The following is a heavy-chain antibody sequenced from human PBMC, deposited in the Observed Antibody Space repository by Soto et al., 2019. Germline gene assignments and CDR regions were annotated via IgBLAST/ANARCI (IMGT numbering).Heavy chain of an antibody. Sequence: QVQLVQSGAEVKKPGSSVKVSCKASGGTFSSYTISWVRQAPGQGLEWMGRIIPILGIANYAQKFQGRVTITADKSTSTAYMELSSLRSEDTAVYYCARGRRALSGSYKIDPWGQGTLVTVSS. CDR3: ARGRRALSGSYKIDP. CDR1: GGTFSSYT. V-gene: IGHV1-69*02. J-gene: IGHJ5*02. CDR2: IIPILGIA. D-gene: IGHD1-26*01.